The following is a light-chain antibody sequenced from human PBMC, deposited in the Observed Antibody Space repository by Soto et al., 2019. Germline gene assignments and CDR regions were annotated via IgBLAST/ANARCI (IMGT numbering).Light chain of an antibody. CDR2: DAS. CDR3: QQYENIPT. Sequence: DIQMTQSPSSQSAPVGDRVAITCQASQNINNYLNWYKQKPGRAPKLLIYDASNLEAGVPSRFRGSGSGTDSTFTISRLKPEDIATYYCQQYENIPTFGQGTRLEIK. V-gene: IGKV1-33*01. J-gene: IGKJ5*01. CDR1: QNINNY.